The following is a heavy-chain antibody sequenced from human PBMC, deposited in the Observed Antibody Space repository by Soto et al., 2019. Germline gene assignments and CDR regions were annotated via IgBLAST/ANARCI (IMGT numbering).Heavy chain of an antibody. V-gene: IGHV3-23*01. CDR1: GFTFNNYA. Sequence: GGSLRLSCAASGFTFNNYAMSWVRQAPGKGLEWVSAITGSGGDTYDADSVKGRFTISRDNPRNTLYLQMNTLRAEDTALYYCSIGSASGSPYYFDYLGHGSLVTVSS. D-gene: IGHD6-25*01. CDR2: ITGSGGDT. CDR3: SIGSASGSPYYFDY. J-gene: IGHJ4*01.